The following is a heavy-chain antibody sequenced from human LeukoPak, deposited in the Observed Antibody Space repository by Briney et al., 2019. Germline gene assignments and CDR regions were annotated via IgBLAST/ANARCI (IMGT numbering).Heavy chain of an antibody. CDR2: INPNSGGT. V-gene: IGHV1-2*02. CDR1: GYTFTGYY. CDR3: ARAFRTSNYYDSSGTGALGY. Sequence: ASVKVSCKASGYTFTGYYMHWVRQAPGQGLEWMGWINPNSGGTNYAQKFQGRVTMTRDTSISTAYMELSRLRSDDTAVYYCARAFRTSNYYDSSGTGALGYWGQGTLVTVSS. D-gene: IGHD3-22*01. J-gene: IGHJ4*02.